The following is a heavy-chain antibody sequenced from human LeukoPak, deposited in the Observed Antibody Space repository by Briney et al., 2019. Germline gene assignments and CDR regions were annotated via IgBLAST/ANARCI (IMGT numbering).Heavy chain of an antibody. D-gene: IGHD3-3*01. V-gene: IGHV3-21*01. CDR2: VSSNNDYI. CDR1: GFTFSTLS. J-gene: IGHJ6*03. CDR3: ARNERSGSSYYYYYMDV. Sequence: PGGSLRLSCAASGFTFSTLSMNWVRQAPGKGLEWVSSVSSNNDYIYYADSVKGRFTISRDNAKTSLYLQLSSLRAEDTAVYYCARNERSGSSYYYYYMDVWGKGTTVTVSS.